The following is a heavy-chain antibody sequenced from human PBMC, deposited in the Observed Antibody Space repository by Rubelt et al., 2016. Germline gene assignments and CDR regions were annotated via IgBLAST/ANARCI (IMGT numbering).Heavy chain of an antibody. J-gene: IGHJ1*01. D-gene: IGHD4-17*01. CDR1: GYTSTSSY. V-gene: IGHV1-46*01. CDR3: ARGGADYGDPYADYFQH. CDR2: IHPSGGST. Sequence: QAQLVQSGAEVKKPGASVKVSCKASGYTSTSSYIHWVRQAPGQGLEWMGIIHPSGGSTSYAQQFQDRVTMTRDTSTSTVYMELSSLRSEDTAGYYCARGGADYGDPYADYFQHWGQGTLVTVSS.